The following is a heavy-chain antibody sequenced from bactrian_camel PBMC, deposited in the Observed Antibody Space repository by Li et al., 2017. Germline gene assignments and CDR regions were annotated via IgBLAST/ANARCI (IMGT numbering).Heavy chain of an antibody. D-gene: IGHD1*01. Sequence: HVQLVESGGGQVQAGGSLKLSCTMTWTGARWSSYSVGWFRQAPGKEREGVAVQAKDGATTYADSVKGRFRIFKDDVKKMLYLEMNSLKTEDTAVYYCAADLLDLTSGELVCNYEYNVWGQGTQVTVS. V-gene: IGHV3-3*01. CDR2: QAKDGAT. CDR3: AADLLDLTSGELVCNYEYNV. CDR1: TGARWSSYS. J-gene: IGHJ4*01.